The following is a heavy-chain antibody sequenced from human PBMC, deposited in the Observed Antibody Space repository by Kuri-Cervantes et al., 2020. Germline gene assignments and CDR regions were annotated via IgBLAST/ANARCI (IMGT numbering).Heavy chain of an antibody. V-gene: IGHV3-23*01. Sequence: GESLKISCAASGFTFSSYAMSWVRQAPGKGLEWASAISGSGGSTYYADSVKGRFTISRDNSKNTLYLQMNSLRAEDTAVYYCAKDLGTMVRGAMDVWGKGTTVTVSS. CDR1: GFTFSSYA. CDR2: ISGSGGST. D-gene: IGHD3-10*01. J-gene: IGHJ6*03. CDR3: AKDLGTMVRGAMDV.